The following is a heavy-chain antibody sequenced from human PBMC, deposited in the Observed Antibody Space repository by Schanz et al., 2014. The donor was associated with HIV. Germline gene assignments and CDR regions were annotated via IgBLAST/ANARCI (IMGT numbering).Heavy chain of an antibody. V-gene: IGHV1-2*02. CDR2: INPNSGGT. CDR1: GYTFTAYY. Sequence: QVRLVQSGAEVKKPGGSVKVSCKASGYTFTAYYIHWVRQAPGQGLEWMGWINPNSGGTNSAQKFQGRVTMSMDTSISTAYMEVRSLRSDDTALYFCARDLVDSSTWYDAFDIWGQGTKVTVSS. J-gene: IGHJ3*02. CDR3: ARDLVDSSTWYDAFDI. D-gene: IGHD6-13*01.